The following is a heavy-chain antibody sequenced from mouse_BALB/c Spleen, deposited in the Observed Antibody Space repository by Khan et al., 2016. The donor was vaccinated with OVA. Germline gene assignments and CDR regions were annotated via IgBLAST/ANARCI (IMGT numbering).Heavy chain of an antibody. CDR3: ARNKKIVDTDWDY. D-gene: IGHD1-1*01. Sequence: QVQLQQPGAELVKAGASVKMSCKASGYTFTSYWMHWVKQRLGQGLEWFAETNPTNGRTYYNETFKSKATLTVDNSSSTAYMLLSVPTFVDSAVYYCARNKKIVDTDWDYGGQGTTLTVSS. CDR1: GYTFTSYW. CDR2: TNPTNGRT. V-gene: IGHV1S81*02. J-gene: IGHJ2*01.